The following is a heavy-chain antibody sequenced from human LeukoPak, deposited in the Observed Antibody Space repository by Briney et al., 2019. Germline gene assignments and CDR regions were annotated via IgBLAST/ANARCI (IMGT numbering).Heavy chain of an antibody. Sequence: GASVKVSCKASGYTFTGYYTHWVRQAPGQGLEWMGWINPNSGGTNYAQKFQGRVTMTRDTSISTAYMELSRLRSDDTAVYYCARNDILTGYYEYYFDYWGQGTLVTVSS. CDR1: GYTFTGYY. D-gene: IGHD3-9*01. J-gene: IGHJ4*02. CDR3: ARNDILTGYYEYYFDY. V-gene: IGHV1-2*02. CDR2: INPNSGGT.